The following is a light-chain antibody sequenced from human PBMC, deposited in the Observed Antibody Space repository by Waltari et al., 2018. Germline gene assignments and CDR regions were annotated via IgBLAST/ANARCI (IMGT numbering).Light chain of an antibody. CDR3: QQYYSDPLT. Sequence: DIQMTQSPSSLSASVGDRVTITCRASQSISSYLNWYQQKPGKAPKLLIYAASSLQTGVPSRFSGSGSGTDFTLIISCLQAEDFAIYFCQQYYSDPLTFGGGTKVEIK. J-gene: IGKJ4*01. CDR1: QSISSY. V-gene: IGKV1-39*01. CDR2: AAS.